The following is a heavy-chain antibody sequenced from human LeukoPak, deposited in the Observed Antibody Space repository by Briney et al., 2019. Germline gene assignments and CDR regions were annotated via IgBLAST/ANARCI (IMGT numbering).Heavy chain of an antibody. Sequence: PSQTLSLTCTVSGGSISSGDYYWSWIRQPPGKGLEWIGYIYYSGSTYYNPSLKSRVTISVDTSKNQFSLKLSSVTAADTAVYYCARAGYCSGGSCYLAGWFDPWGQGTLVTVSS. CDR2: IYYSGST. CDR3: ARAGYCSGGSCYLAGWFDP. V-gene: IGHV4-30-4*01. D-gene: IGHD2-15*01. CDR1: GGSISSGDYY. J-gene: IGHJ5*02.